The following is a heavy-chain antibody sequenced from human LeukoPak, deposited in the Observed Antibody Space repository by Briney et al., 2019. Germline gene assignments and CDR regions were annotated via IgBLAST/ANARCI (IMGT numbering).Heavy chain of an antibody. CDR3: AREMYYYGSGIPLALDY. V-gene: IGHV1-69*05. D-gene: IGHD3-10*01. CDR1: GGTFSSYA. J-gene: IGHJ4*02. CDR2: IIPIFGTA. Sequence: SVKVSCKASGGTFSSYAISWVRQAPGQGLEWMGRIIPIFGTANYAQKFQGGVTITTDESTSTAYMELSSLRSEDTAVYYCAREMYYYGSGIPLALDYWGQGTLVTVSS.